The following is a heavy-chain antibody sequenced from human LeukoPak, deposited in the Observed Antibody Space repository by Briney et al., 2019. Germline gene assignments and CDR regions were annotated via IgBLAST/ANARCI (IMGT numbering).Heavy chain of an antibody. CDR2: FDPEDGGT. CDR3: ATANRYFDL. D-gene: IGHD1/OR15-1a*01. V-gene: IGHV1-24*01. J-gene: IGHJ2*01. CDR1: GYTLTELS. Sequence: ASVKVSCKVSGYTLTELSMHWVRQAPGKGHEWVGGFDPEDGGTIYAQKFHSRVTMTEDTSTDTACMELSGLRSEDTAVYYCATANRYFDLWGRGTLVTAPS.